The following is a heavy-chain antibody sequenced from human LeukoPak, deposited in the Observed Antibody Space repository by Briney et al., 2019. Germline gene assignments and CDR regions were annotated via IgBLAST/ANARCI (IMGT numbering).Heavy chain of an antibody. V-gene: IGHV1-2*04. CDR2: INPNSGVT. Sequence: ASVTVSCKASEYTFATYNVHWVRQAPGQGLEWMGWINPNSGVTNFAQKFQGWVTMTRDTSIRTVYMELTRLKSDDTAVYFCARGRPRAASEDFDYWGQGTLVTVSS. D-gene: IGHD6-13*01. CDR3: ARGRPRAASEDFDY. CDR1: EYTFATYN. J-gene: IGHJ4*02.